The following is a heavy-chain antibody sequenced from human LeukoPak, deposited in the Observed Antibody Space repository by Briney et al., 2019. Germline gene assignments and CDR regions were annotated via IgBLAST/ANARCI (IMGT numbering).Heavy chain of an antibody. CDR2: MPIDGSNE. CDR3: ARPSGSVTIFGVVDYFDY. CDR1: GFNFNNYG. D-gene: IGHD3-3*01. J-gene: IGHJ4*02. V-gene: IGHV3-30*04. Sequence: GGSLRLSCVVSGFNFNNYGMNWVRQAPGKGLDWVASMPIDGSNENYAESVKGRFTISRDNSKNTLYLQLSSLTAEDTAVYYCARPSGSVTIFGVVDYFDYWGQGSLVTVSS.